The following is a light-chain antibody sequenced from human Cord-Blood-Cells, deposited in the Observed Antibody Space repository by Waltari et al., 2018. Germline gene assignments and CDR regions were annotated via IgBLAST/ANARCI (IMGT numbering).Light chain of an antibody. J-gene: IGKJ1*01. Sequence: DIQMTQSPSTLSASVGDRVPITCRASQSISSWLAWYQQKPGKAPKLLIYKASSLESGVPSRFSGSGSGTEFTLTISSLQPDDFATYYCQQYNSWGTFGQGTKVEIK. V-gene: IGKV1-5*03. CDR2: KAS. CDR1: QSISSW. CDR3: QQYNSWGT.